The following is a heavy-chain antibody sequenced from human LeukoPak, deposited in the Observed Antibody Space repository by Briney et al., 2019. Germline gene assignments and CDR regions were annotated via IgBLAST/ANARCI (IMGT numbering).Heavy chain of an antibody. CDR2: ISETSSFM. CDR3: ATEYASGRNYYYYMDV. J-gene: IGHJ6*03. V-gene: IGHV3-48*01. D-gene: IGHD3-10*01. Sequence: GGSLRLSCAASGFTFSSYSMNWVRQAPGKGLEWISYISETSSFMYYADSVKGRFTISRDNAKNSLYLQMNSLRAEDTAVYYCATEYASGRNYYYYMDVWGKGTTVTVSS. CDR1: GFTFSSYS.